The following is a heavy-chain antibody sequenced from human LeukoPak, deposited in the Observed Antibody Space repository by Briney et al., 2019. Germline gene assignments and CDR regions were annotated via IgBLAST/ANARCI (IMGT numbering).Heavy chain of an antibody. CDR3: ARGELEPIGYYYYYGMDV. D-gene: IGHD1-1*01. CDR2: INPSGGST. Sequence: ASVKVSCKASGYTFTSYYMHWVRQAPGQGLEWMGIINPSGGSTSYAQKFQGRVTMTRDTSTSTVYMELSSLRSEDTAVYYCARGELEPIGYYYYYGMDVWGQGTTVTVSS. V-gene: IGHV1-46*01. J-gene: IGHJ6*02. CDR1: GYTFTSYY.